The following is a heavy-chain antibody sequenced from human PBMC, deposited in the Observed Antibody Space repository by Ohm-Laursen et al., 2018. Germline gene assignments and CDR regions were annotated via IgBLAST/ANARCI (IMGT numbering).Heavy chain of an antibody. J-gene: IGHJ4*02. Sequence: SDTLSLTCTVSGGSVNSGTYYWNWIRQPPGKGLEWIGFISYSGNTNYNPSLKRRVTISVDTSNSQFSLKLSSVTAADTAVYYCARGDYGCFDYWGQGILVTVSS. CDR2: ISYSGNT. CDR3: ARGDYGCFDY. V-gene: IGHV4-61*01. D-gene: IGHD3-10*01. CDR1: GGSVNSGTYY.